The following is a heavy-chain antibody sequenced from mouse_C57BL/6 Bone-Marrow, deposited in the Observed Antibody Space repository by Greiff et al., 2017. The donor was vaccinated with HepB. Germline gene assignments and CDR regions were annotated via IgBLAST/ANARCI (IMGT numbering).Heavy chain of an antibody. D-gene: IGHD2-2*01. CDR2: IHPSDSDT. CDR3: AIKGMVTTAYFGY. Sequence: QVQLQQPRAELVKPGASVKVSCKASGYTFTSYWMHWVKQRPGQGLEWIGRIHPSDSDTNYNQKFKGKATLTVDKSSSTAYMQPSSLTSEDSAVYYCAIKGMVTTAYFGYWGQGTTLTVST. J-gene: IGHJ2*01. V-gene: IGHV1-74*01. CDR1: GYTFTSYW.